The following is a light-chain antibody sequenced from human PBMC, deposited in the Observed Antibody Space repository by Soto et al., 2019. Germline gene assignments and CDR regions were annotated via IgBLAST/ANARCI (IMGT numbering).Light chain of an antibody. J-gene: IGKJ3*01. Sequence: IVLTQSPATLSLSPGERAILSCRASQSVGTYLAWYQQKPGQAPRLLIYDASNRATGIPARFGGSGSGTDFTLTINSLEPEDFAVYYCQQRSNWPGTFGPGTKVDIK. CDR1: QSVGTY. V-gene: IGKV3-11*01. CDR3: QQRSNWPGT. CDR2: DAS.